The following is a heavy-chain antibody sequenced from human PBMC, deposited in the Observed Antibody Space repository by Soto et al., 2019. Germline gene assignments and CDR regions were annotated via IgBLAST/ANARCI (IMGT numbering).Heavy chain of an antibody. J-gene: IGHJ4*02. CDR3: ARRTPITAVTVFDC. CDR1: GFTFSDYA. CDR2: TDSGGGSP. V-gene: IGHV3-23*05. D-gene: IGHD3-3*01. Sequence: EVQLLESGGGLVQPGGSLRLSCRASGFTFSDYAMGWVRQAPGKGLEWVSATDSGGGSPYYADSVKGRFTISRDNVRNTLFLQMNSLRAEDTAVYYCARRTPITAVTVFDCWGQGTLVTVSS.